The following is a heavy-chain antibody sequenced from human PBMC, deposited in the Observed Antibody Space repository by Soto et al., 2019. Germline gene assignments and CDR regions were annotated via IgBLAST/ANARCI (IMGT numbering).Heavy chain of an antibody. D-gene: IGHD6-19*01. CDR3: AKSRVAGIGGPFDY. CDR2: ISWNSGSI. J-gene: IGHJ4*02. Sequence: DVQLVESGGGLVQPGRSLRLSCAASGFTFDDYAMHWVRQAPGKGLEWVSGISWNSGSIGYADSVKGRFTISRDNAKNSLYLQMNSLRAEDTALYYCAKSRVAGIGGPFDYWGQGTLVTVSS. CDR1: GFTFDDYA. V-gene: IGHV3-9*01.